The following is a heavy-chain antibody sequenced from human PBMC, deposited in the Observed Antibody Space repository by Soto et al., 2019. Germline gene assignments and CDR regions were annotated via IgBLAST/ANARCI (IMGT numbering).Heavy chain of an antibody. D-gene: IGHD2-21*02. Sequence: GESLKISCKGSGYSFTSYWIGWVRQMPGKGLEWMGIIYPGHSDTRYSPSFQGQVTISADKSISTAYLQRSSLKASETAMYYCARAPSTAYCGGDCYSYFDYWGQGTLVTVSS. CDR2: IYPGHSDT. CDR1: GYSFTSYW. V-gene: IGHV5-51*01. J-gene: IGHJ4*02. CDR3: ARAPSTAYCGGDCYSYFDY.